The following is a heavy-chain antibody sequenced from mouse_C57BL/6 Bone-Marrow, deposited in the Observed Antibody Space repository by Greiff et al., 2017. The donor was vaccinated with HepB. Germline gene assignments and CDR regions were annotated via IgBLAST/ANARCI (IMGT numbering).Heavy chain of an antibody. CDR1: GYSITSGYY. Sequence: DVHLVESGPGLVKPSQSLSLTCSVTGYSITSGYYWNWIRQFPGNKLEWMGYISYDGSNNYNPSLKNRISITRDTSKNQFFLKLNSVTTEDTATYYCARSDDYGWFAYWGQGTLVTVSA. CDR2: ISYDGSN. D-gene: IGHD2-4*01. V-gene: IGHV3-6*01. CDR3: ARSDDYGWFAY. J-gene: IGHJ3*01.